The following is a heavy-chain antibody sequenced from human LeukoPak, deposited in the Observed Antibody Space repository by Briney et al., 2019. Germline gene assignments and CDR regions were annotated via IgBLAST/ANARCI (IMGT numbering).Heavy chain of an antibody. CDR1: GFTVSSNY. D-gene: IGHD4-17*01. Sequence: GGSLRLSCAASGFTVSSNYMSWVRQAPGKGLEWVSVIFSGGTTYYADSVKGRFTISRDNSKHTLYLQMNSLRAGDTAVYYCARGNIGRTVTFYFGYWGQGTLVTVSS. CDR3: ARGNIGRTVTFYFGY. CDR2: IFSGGTT. J-gene: IGHJ4*02. V-gene: IGHV3-53*01.